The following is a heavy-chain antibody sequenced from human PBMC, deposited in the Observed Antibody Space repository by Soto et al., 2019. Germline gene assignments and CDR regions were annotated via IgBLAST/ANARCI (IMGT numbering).Heavy chain of an antibody. D-gene: IGHD2-2*01. CDR2: IYYTGKT. Sequence: TLSLTCSVSGDYIHVGGYYWTWIRQRPGKGLEWMGYIYYTGKTYYNPSLESRLTMSVDRSKSQFSLRLTSVTAADTAVYFCGRDLTSNANCIDPWGQGTLVTVSS. CDR3: GRDLTSNANCIDP. J-gene: IGHJ5*02. CDR1: GDYIHVGGYY. V-gene: IGHV4-30-4*01.